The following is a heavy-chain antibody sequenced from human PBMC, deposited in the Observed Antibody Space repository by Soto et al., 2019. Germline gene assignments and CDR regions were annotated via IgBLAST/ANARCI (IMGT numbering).Heavy chain of an antibody. CDR2: ISSSSSTI. Sequence: GGSLRLSCAASGFTFSRYSMNWVRQAPGKGLEWVSYISSSSSTIYYADSVKGRFTISRDNAKNSLYLQMNSLRAEDTAVYYCARDYCSGGSCYPNYYYYYMDVWGKGTTVTVSS. CDR3: ARDYCSGGSCYPNYYYYYMDV. D-gene: IGHD2-15*01. J-gene: IGHJ6*03. CDR1: GFTFSRYS. V-gene: IGHV3-48*01.